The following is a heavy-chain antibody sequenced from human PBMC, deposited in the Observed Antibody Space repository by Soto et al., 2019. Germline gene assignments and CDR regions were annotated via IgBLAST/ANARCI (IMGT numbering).Heavy chain of an antibody. V-gene: IGHV4-34*01. CDR3: ARGGVAFTVTPLTVGTYYFDY. CDR1: GGSFSGYY. Sequence: QMQLQQWGAGLLKPSETLSLTCAVYGGSFSGYYWSWLRQSPGKGLEWIGEINHSGSTNYNPSLKSPVTISVDTSVNQFSLKLSSVTAAVTAVYFCARGGVAFTVTPLTVGTYYFDYWGQGTLVTVFS. D-gene: IGHD4-17*01. CDR2: INHSGST. J-gene: IGHJ4*02.